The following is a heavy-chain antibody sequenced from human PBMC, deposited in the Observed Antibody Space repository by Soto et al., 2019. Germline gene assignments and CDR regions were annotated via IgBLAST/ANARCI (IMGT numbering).Heavy chain of an antibody. J-gene: IGHJ5*02. Sequence: QLQLQESGPGLVKPSETLSLTCTVSGGSISSSSYYWGWIRQPPGKGLEWIGSIYYSGSTHYNPSLKSRVTISVDTSKNQFSLKLSSVTAADTAVYYCAGILNDYSQLNWFDPWGQGTLVTVSS. V-gene: IGHV4-39*01. CDR3: AGILNDYSQLNWFDP. D-gene: IGHD4-4*01. CDR2: IYYSGST. CDR1: GGSISSSSYY.